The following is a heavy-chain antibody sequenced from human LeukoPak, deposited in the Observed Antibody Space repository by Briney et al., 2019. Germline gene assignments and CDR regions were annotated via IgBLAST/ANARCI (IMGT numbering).Heavy chain of an antibody. CDR3: ARVGGGSYFLGDYYYYAMDV. V-gene: IGHV4-34*01. J-gene: IGHJ6*02. CDR1: GGSFSGYY. D-gene: IGHD1-26*01. CDR2: INHSGST. Sequence: PSETLSLTCAVYGGSFSGYYWSWIRQPPGKGLEWIGEINHSGSTNYNPSLKSRVTISVDTSKNQFSLKLSSVTAADTAVYYCARVGGGSYFLGDYYYYAMDVWGQGTTVTVSS.